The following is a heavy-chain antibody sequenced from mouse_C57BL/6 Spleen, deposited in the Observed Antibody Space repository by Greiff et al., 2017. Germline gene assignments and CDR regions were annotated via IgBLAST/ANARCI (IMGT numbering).Heavy chain of an antibody. J-gene: IGHJ2*01. CDR2: INYDGSST. D-gene: IGHD1-1*01. CDR1: GFTFSDYY. V-gene: IGHV5-16*01. Sequence: EVQVVESEGGLVQPGSSMKLSCTASGFTFSDYYMAWVRQVPEKGLEWVANINYDGSSTYYLDSLKSRFIISRDNAKNILYLQMSSLKSEDTATYYCARVTTVVFDYWGQGTTLTVSS. CDR3: ARVTTVVFDY.